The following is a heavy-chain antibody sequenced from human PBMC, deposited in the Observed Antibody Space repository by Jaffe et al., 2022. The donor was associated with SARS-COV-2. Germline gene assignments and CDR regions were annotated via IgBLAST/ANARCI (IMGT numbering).Heavy chain of an antibody. J-gene: IGHJ4*02. V-gene: IGHV5-51*01. CDR3: AREFRGRGRYHKFDY. CDR2: IYPGDSDT. Sequence: EVQLVQSGAEVKKPGESLKISCQISGYNFASYYIAWVRQVPGKGLEWMGIIYPGDSDTTYNPSFQGQVTISVDKSISTAYLQWSGLKASDTALYFCAREFRGRGRYHKFDYWGQGTLVTVSS. D-gene: IGHD1-26*01. CDR1: GYNFASYY.